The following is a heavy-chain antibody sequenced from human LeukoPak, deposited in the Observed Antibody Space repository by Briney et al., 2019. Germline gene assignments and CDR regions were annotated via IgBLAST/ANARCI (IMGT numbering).Heavy chain of an antibody. CDR1: GFTFDDYA. Sequence: GGSLRLSCAASGFTFDDYAMHWVRQAPGKGLEWVSSISWNSGSINYADSVKGRFTISRDNAKNSLYLLMNSLRAEDTALYYCVKVGASLPDAFHIWGQGTMVTVSS. CDR3: VKVGASLPDAFHI. CDR2: ISWNSGSI. V-gene: IGHV3-9*01. J-gene: IGHJ3*02. D-gene: IGHD4/OR15-4a*01.